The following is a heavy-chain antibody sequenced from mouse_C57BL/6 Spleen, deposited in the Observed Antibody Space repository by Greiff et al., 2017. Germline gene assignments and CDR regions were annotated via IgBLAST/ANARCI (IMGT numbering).Heavy chain of an antibody. CDR2: ISSGGSYT. CDR3: ARHPAMDY. Sequence: EVKLEESGGDLVKPGGSLKLSCAASGFTFSSYGMSWVRQTPDKRLEWVATISSGGSYTYYPDSVKGRFTISRDNAKNTLYLQMSSLKSEDTAMYYCARHPAMDYWGQGTSVTVSS. J-gene: IGHJ4*01. CDR1: GFTFSSYG. V-gene: IGHV5-6*02.